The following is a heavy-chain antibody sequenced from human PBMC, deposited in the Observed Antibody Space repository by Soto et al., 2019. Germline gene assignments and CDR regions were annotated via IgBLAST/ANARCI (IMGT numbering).Heavy chain of an antibody. Sequence: GESLKISCKGSGYSFAGYWITWVRQKPGKGLEWMGRIDPSDSQTYYSPSFRGHVTISVTKSITTVFLQWSILRASDTAMYYCARQIYDSDTGPNFQYYFDSWGQGTPVTVSS. CDR2: IDPSDSQT. J-gene: IGHJ4*02. V-gene: IGHV5-10-1*01. D-gene: IGHD3-22*01. CDR1: GYSFAGYW. CDR3: ARQIYDSDTGPNFQYYFDS.